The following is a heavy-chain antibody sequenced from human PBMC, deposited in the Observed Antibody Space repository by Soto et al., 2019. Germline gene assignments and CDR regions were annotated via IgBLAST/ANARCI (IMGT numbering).Heavy chain of an antibody. CDR2: IYHSGNT. J-gene: IGHJ3*02. CDR1: GGSISSSHW. V-gene: IGHV4-4*02. CDR3: ARRRITMIVVVFDAFDI. Sequence: LSLTCAVSGGSISSSHWWSWVRQPPGKGLEWIGEIYHSGNTNYNPSLKSRVTISVDKSKNQFSLKLSSVTAADTAVYYCARRRITMIVVVFDAFDIWGQGTMVTVSS. D-gene: IGHD3-22*01.